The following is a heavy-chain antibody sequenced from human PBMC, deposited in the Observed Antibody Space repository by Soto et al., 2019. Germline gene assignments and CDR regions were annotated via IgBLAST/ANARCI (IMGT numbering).Heavy chain of an antibody. D-gene: IGHD6-19*01. Sequence: VQLVQSGAEVKKPGSSVKVSCKASGFTFSSYWMSWVRQAPGKGLEWVANIKQDGSEKYYVDSVKGRFTISRDNAKNSLYLQMNSLRAEDTAVYYCARAVRLVPYDYWGQGTLVTVSS. CDR3: ARAVRLVPYDY. CDR2: IKQDGSEK. CDR1: GFTFSSYW. J-gene: IGHJ4*02. V-gene: IGHV3-7*01.